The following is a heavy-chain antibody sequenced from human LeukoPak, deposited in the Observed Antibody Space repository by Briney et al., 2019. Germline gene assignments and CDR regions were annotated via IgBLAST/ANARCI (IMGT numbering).Heavy chain of an antibody. CDR1: GGSFRGYS. D-gene: IGHD3-22*01. CDR3: ARERYYDSSGYYHYYYYYGMDV. V-gene: IGHV4-34*01. J-gene: IGHJ6*02. CDR2: INHIGST. Sequence: SETLSLTCAVYGGSFRGYSWSWIRQPPGKGLEWIGEINHIGSTNYNPSLKSRVTISVDTSKNQFSLKLSSVTAADTAVYYCARERYYDSSGYYHYYYYYGMDVWGQGTTVTASS.